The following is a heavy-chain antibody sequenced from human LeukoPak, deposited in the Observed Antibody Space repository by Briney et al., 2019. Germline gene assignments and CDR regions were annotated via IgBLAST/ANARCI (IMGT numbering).Heavy chain of an antibody. CDR2: IYSGST. J-gene: IGHJ4*02. Sequence: SETLSLTCTVSGGSISSRSYYWGWIRQPPGKGLEWIGIIYSGSTYSNPSLKSRVTISVDKSKNHFSLRLTSVTAADTAVYYCARDMAGYSYGHYDYWGQGTLVTVSS. CDR1: GGSISSRSYY. V-gene: IGHV4-39*07. D-gene: IGHD5-18*01. CDR3: ARDMAGYSYGHYDY.